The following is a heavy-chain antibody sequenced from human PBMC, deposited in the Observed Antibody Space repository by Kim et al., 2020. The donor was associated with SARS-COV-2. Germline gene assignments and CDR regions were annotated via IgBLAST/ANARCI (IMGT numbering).Heavy chain of an antibody. CDR3: ARGTGKVLNYGMDV. CDR1: GGSIRSFF. J-gene: IGHJ6*02. CDR2: IHYTGNT. D-gene: IGHD1-1*01. V-gene: IGHV4-59*01. Sequence: SETLSLTCGVSGGSIRSFFWTWIRQPPGKGLEWIGNIHYTGNTNYNPSLDSRLTFAVDTSKSQFSLKLRSVTSADTAIYYCARGTGKVLNYGMDVWGQGTTVIVSS.